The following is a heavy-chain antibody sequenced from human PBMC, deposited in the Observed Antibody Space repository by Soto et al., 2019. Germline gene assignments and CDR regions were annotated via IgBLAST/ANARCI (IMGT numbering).Heavy chain of an antibody. CDR3: AKDRDLRSWYLGYFDY. V-gene: IGHV3-23*01. CDR2: ISGSGGST. CDR1: GFTFSSYA. J-gene: IGHJ4*02. Sequence: GGSLRLSCAASGFTFSSYAMSWVRQAPGKGLEWVSAISGSGGSTYYADSVKGRFTISRDNSKNTLYLQMNSLRAEDTAVYYCAKDRDLRSWYLGYFDYWGQGTLVTVSS. D-gene: IGHD6-13*01.